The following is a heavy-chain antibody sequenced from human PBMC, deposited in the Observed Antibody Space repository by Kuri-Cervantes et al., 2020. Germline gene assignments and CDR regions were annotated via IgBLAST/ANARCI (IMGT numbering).Heavy chain of an antibody. Sequence: SLKISCAASGFTFSSYAMSWVRQAPGKGLEWVSGISWNSGSIGYADSVKGRFTISRDSAKNSLYLQMNSLRAEDTALYYCAKDRRDGYNYDAFDIWGQGTMVTVSS. CDR1: GFTFSSYA. V-gene: IGHV3-9*01. CDR2: ISWNSGSI. J-gene: IGHJ3*02. CDR3: AKDRRDGYNYDAFDI. D-gene: IGHD5-24*01.